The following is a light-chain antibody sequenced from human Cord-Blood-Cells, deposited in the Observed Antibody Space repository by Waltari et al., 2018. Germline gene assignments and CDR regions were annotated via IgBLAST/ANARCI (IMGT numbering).Light chain of an antibody. CDR2: DVS. J-gene: IGLJ2*01. Sequence: QSALTQPRSVSGSPGQSVTISCTGTSSDAGGYNYVSWYQQHPGKAPTIMLYDVSKRPSGVPDRFSGSKSGNTASLTIAGLQAEDEADYYCCSYAGSYTLVFGGGTKLTVL. CDR3: CSYAGSYTLV. V-gene: IGLV2-11*01. CDR1: SSDAGGYNY.